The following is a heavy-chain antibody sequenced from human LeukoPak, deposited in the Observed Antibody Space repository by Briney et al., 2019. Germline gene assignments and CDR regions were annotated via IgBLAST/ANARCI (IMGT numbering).Heavy chain of an antibody. CDR2: VSAYNGNT. J-gene: IGHJ5*02. CDR1: GYTFTIYY. V-gene: IGHV1-18*04. D-gene: IGHD1-26*01. Sequence: ASVKVSCKASGYTFTIYYMHWVRQAPGQGLEWMGWVSAYNGNTNYAQKLQGRVTMTTDTSTSTAYMELRSLRSDDTAVYYCARVGKGATTGRWIWFDPWGQGTLVTVSP. CDR3: ARVGKGATTGRWIWFDP.